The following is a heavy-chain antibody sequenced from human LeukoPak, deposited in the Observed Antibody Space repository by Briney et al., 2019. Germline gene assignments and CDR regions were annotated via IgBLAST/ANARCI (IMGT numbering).Heavy chain of an antibody. V-gene: IGHV1-8*01. D-gene: IGHD4-17*01. CDR2: MNPNSSNT. J-gene: IGHJ4*02. CDR3: ARGGDYGERDFDY. Sequence: RASLKLSCKASGYTFSSYDINWVRQATGQGLEWMGWMNPNSSNTDYEHKFQGRVTMTRNTSISTAYMELSSLRSEDTAVYYCARGGDYGERDFDYWGQGTLVTVSS. CDR1: GYTFSSYD.